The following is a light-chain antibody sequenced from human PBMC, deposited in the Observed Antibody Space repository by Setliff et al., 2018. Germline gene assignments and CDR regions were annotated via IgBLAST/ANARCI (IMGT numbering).Light chain of an antibody. CDR2: EGS. Sequence: QSVLTQPPSASGSPGQSVTISCTGTSSDVGGYNFVAWYQQHPGKATKLMIYEGSKRPSRVPDRFSGSKSGNTASLTVSGLQAEDEADYYCSSYAGNYIYVFGTGTKVTVL. CDR1: SSDVGGYNF. J-gene: IGLJ1*01. CDR3: SSYAGNYIYV. V-gene: IGLV2-8*01.